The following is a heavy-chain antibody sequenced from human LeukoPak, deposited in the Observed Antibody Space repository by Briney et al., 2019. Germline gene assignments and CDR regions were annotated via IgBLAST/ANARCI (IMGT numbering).Heavy chain of an antibody. V-gene: IGHV4-39*07. Sequence: SETLSLTCSVSGGSISSSSYYWGWIRQPPGKGLEWIGSIYYSGSTYHNPSLKSRVTISVDTSKNQFSLKLSSVTAADTAVYYCAREGDPVAGTGFDYWGQGTLVTVSS. CDR3: AREGDPVAGTGFDY. CDR2: IYYSGST. D-gene: IGHD6-19*01. CDR1: GGSISSSSYY. J-gene: IGHJ4*02.